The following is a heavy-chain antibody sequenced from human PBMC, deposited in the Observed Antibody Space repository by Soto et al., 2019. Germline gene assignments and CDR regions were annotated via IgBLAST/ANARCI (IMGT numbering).Heavy chain of an antibody. V-gene: IGHV6-1*01. CDR2: TYYRSKWYN. Sequence: SQTLSLTCAISGDSVSSNSAAWNWIRQSPSRGLEWLGRTYYRSKWYNDYAVPVKSRITINPDTSKNQFSLQLNSVTPEDTAVYYCARDSRIAAAGDPYYYYGMDVWGQGTTVTVSS. D-gene: IGHD6-13*01. J-gene: IGHJ6*02. CDR1: GDSVSSNSAA. CDR3: ARDSRIAAAGDPYYYYGMDV.